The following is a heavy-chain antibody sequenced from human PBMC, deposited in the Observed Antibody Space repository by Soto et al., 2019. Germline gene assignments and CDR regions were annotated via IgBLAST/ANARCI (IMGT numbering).Heavy chain of an antibody. J-gene: IGHJ5*02. D-gene: IGHD2-21*02. CDR3: ARNGDCVTAPCYVGWFDP. V-gene: IGHV4-4*02. CDR2: ISPGGTT. Sequence: QVQLQESGPGLVRPSETLSLTCVVSGVSMYSRYWWSWVRQSPGKGLGWFGEISPGGTTNYNPSPKNRVAMSIDKSMNDFSVKLHSVTAADTAIYYCARNGDCVTAPCYVGWFDPWGQGTLVTVSS. CDR1: GVSMYSRYW.